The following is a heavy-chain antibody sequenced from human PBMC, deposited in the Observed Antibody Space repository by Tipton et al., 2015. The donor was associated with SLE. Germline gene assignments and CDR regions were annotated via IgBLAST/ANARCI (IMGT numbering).Heavy chain of an antibody. J-gene: IGHJ6*04. V-gene: IGHV4-31*03. CDR3: ARAGPGYCSSTSCLDV. CDR2: IHYSGTT. CDR1: GDSINSGGYY. D-gene: IGHD2-2*01. Sequence: TLSLTCTVAGDSINSGGYYWSWIRQHPGKGLEWVGDIHYSGTTYHNPSLKSRVSISVDTSKNQFSLNLTSVTAADTAVYYCARAGPGYCSSTSCLDVWGKGTTVTVSS.